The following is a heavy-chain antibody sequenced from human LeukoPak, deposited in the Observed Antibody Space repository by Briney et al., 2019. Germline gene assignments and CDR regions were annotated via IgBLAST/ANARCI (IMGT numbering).Heavy chain of an antibody. Sequence: SCKASGGTFSSYSMNWVRQAPGKGLEWVSSISSSSSYIYYADSVKGRFTISRDNAKNSLYLQMNSPRAEDTAVYYCARDKCSGGSCYDYWGQGTLVTVSS. J-gene: IGHJ4*02. D-gene: IGHD2-15*01. CDR2: ISSSSSYI. CDR3: ARDKCSGGSCYDY. CDR1: GGTFSSYS. V-gene: IGHV3-21*01.